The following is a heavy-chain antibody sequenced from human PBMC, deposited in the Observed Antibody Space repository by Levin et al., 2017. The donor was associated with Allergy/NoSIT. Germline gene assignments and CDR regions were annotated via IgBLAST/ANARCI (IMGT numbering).Heavy chain of an antibody. D-gene: IGHD3-22*01. Sequence: GGSLRLSCAASGFTFSDYDMNWVRQAPGKGLEWISYISSSSSAIYYTGSVKGRFTISRDNAQNSLYLQMNSLRAEDSAVYYCSRSDSYYATDYWGQGTLVTVSS. CDR3: SRSDSYYATDY. V-gene: IGHV3-48*01. CDR2: ISSSSSAI. J-gene: IGHJ4*02. CDR1: GFTFSDYD.